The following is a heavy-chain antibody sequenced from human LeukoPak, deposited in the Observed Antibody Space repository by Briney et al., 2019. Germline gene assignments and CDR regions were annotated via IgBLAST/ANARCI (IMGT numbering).Heavy chain of an antibody. CDR3: ARCLRTASFGIAARPCYFDY. Sequence: LETLSLTCVVSGGSISSYDWSWIREAPGKGLERIGHIYYSGSTNYNPSLKSRVTISVDTSKNQFSLKLSSVTAADTAVYYCARCLRTASFGIAARPCYFDYWGQGTLVTVSS. D-gene: IGHD6-6*01. CDR1: GGSISSYD. V-gene: IGHV4-59*01. J-gene: IGHJ4*02. CDR2: IYYSGST.